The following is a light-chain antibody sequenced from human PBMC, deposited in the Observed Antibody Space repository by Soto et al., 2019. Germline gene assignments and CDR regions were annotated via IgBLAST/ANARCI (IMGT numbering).Light chain of an antibody. CDR2: KNN. V-gene: IGLV1-44*01. Sequence: QSVLTQPPSASGTPGQSVTLSCSGSTSNIGSNAVNWYQQLPGTAPKLLIYKNNQRPSGVPDRFSGSKFGTSASLAISGLQSEEEADYHCAAWDDSLHGVAFGGGTKLTVL. CDR3: AAWDDSLHGVA. J-gene: IGLJ3*02. CDR1: TSNIGSNA.